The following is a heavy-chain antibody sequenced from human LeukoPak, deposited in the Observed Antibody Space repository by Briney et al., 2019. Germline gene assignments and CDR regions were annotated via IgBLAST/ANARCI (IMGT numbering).Heavy chain of an antibody. Sequence: PGGSLRLSCAASGFTFSNYGMHWVRQAPGKGLEWVTVIWSDGITKYYADSVKGRFTISRDNSKNVLYLQMNSLRAKDTAVYYCARQFYLRRNWNYAFDSWGQGTLVTVSS. CDR2: IWSDGITK. CDR1: GFTFSNYG. J-gene: IGHJ4*02. D-gene: IGHD1-7*01. CDR3: ARQFYLRRNWNYAFDS. V-gene: IGHV3-33*01.